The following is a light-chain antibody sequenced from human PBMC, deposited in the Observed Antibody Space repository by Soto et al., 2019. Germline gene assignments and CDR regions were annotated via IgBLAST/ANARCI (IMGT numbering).Light chain of an antibody. J-gene: IGLJ1*01. V-gene: IGLV2-23*02. Sequence: QSVLTQPASVSGSPGQSITISCTGTSSDVGTYNLVSWYQQHPGKAPKLIIYDVTKRPSGVSNRFSGSKSGYTASLTISGLQAEDEADYFCCSFAGSSTFYVLGTGTKV. CDR3: CSFAGSSTFYV. CDR2: DVT. CDR1: SSDVGTYNL.